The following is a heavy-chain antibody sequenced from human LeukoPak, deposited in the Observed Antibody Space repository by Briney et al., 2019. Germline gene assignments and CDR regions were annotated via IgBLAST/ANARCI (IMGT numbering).Heavy chain of an antibody. D-gene: IGHD2-15*01. CDR2: INHSGST. J-gene: IGHJ4*02. V-gene: IGHV4-34*01. Sequence: PSETLSLTCAVYGGSFSGYYWSWIRQPPGKGLEWIGDINHSGSTNYNPSLKSRVTMSVDTSKNQFSLKLSSVTAAHTAVYYCARRASVAATLDYWGRGTLVTVSS. CDR3: ARRASVAATLDY. CDR1: GGSFSGYY.